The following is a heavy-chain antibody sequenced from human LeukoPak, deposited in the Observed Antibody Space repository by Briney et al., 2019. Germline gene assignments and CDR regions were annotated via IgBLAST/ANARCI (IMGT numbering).Heavy chain of an antibody. D-gene: IGHD5-24*01. V-gene: IGHV3-21*01. CDR1: GFTFDDYG. Sequence: PGGSLRLSCAASGFTFDDYGMSWVRQAPGKGLEWVSSISSSSIYIYYADSLKGRFTISRDNAKNSLYLQMNSLRAEDTAVYYCARGRDGYNLVDAFDIWGQGIMVTVSS. CDR3: ARGRDGYNLVDAFDI. CDR2: ISSSSIYI. J-gene: IGHJ3*02.